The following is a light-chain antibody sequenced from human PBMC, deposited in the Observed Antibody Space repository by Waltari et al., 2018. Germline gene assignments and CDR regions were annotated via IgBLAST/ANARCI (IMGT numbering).Light chain of an antibody. CDR3: FVWDDSLSGLWV. CDR2: RSV. Sequence: QSVLTQSPSTSGTPGQRVTISCSGSNSNIGTNHVYWYQQVPGTAPKLLIYRSVLRPSGVPVRFSGSRAGTSASLASSGLRSEDEAHYYCFVWDDSLSGLWVFGAGTKLTVL. J-gene: IGLJ3*02. CDR1: NSNIGTNH. V-gene: IGLV1-47*01.